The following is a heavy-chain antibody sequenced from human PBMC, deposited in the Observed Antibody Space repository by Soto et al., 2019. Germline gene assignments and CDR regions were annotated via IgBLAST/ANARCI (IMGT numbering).Heavy chain of an antibody. D-gene: IGHD2-15*01. J-gene: IGHJ2*01. CDR2: IIPILGIA. V-gene: IGHV1-69*02. CDR3: ARISNAGSSYWSFDL. Sequence: QVQLVQSGAEVKKPGSSVKVSCKASGGTFSTYTISWVRQAPGQGREWMGRIIPILGIANYAQKFQGRITITADNATSTAYMELSSLISEDTAVYYCARISNAGSSYWSFDLWVRGTLVTVSS. CDR1: GGTFSTYT.